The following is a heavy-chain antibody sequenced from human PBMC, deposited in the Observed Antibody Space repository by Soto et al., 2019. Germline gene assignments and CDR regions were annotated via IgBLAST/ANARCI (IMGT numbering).Heavy chain of an antibody. CDR3: ARGDFGDYRTCDY. V-gene: IGHV1-18*01. J-gene: IGHJ4*02. CDR2: ISAHNSVT. D-gene: IGHD4-17*01. Sequence: QVQLLQSGAELKKPGASVKVSCKTSGYTFDIYGITWLRQAPGQGLEWVGGISAHNSVTHYSQNPXXRXXMTTDTPTSTAYMELRSLRSDDTAVYYCARGDFGDYRTCDYWGQGTLVTVSS. CDR1: GYTFDIYG.